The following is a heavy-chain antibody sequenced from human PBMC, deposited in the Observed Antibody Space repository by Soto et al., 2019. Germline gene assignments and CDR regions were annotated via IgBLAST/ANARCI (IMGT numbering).Heavy chain of an antibody. CDR2: IYPGDSET. CDR3: ARSGAPTDPVVSDF. D-gene: IGHD3-10*01. V-gene: IGHV5-51*01. CDR1: GYSFANYW. Sequence: GESLKISCKASGYSFANYWIGWVCQKPGKGLEWMGVIYPGDSETTYSPSFEGQVIISVDRSRGTAFLEWSSLKASDTAMYYCARSGAPTDPVVSDFWGQGTQVTVSS. J-gene: IGHJ4*02.